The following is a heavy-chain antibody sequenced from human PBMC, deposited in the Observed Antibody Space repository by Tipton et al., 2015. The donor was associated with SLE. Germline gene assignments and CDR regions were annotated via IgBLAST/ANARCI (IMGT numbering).Heavy chain of an antibody. CDR2: ISGSGGST. J-gene: IGHJ3*02. CDR1: GFTFSSYA. D-gene: IGHD6-19*01. CDR3: ARERFIPKAGTDAFDI. Sequence: SLRLSCAASGFTFSSYAMSWVRQAPGKGLEWVSAISGSGGSTYYADSVKGRFTISRDNSKNTLYLQMNSLRAEDTAVYYCARERFIPKAGTDAFDIWGQGTMVTGSS. V-gene: IGHV3-23*01.